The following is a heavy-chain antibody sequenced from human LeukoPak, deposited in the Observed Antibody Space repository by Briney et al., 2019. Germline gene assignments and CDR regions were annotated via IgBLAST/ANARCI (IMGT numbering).Heavy chain of an antibody. CDR2: TNSDGSST. D-gene: IGHD2/OR15-2a*01. Sequence: GGSLRLSCAASGVTFSSYSMNWVRQAPGKGPVWVSRTNSDGSSTSYADSVKGRFSISRDNAKNTLYLRMNSLRVEDTAVYYCASTNRLDYWGQGTLVTVSS. CDR3: ASTNRLDY. V-gene: IGHV3-74*01. CDR1: GVTFSSYS. J-gene: IGHJ4*02.